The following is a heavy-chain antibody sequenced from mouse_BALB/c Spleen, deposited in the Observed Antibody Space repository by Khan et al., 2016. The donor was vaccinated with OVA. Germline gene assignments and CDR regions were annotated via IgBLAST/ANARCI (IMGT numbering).Heavy chain of an antibody. Sequence: QVQLKQSGPGLVQPSQSLSITCTVSGFSLTNFGVHWVRQSPGKGLEWLGVIWSGGSTYYNAAFKSRLSISKDNSKSQVFFQMNSLQANDTATYYCARREYLMTWFAYWGQGTLVTVSA. CDR1: GFSLTNFG. CDR2: IWSGGST. CDR3: ARREYLMTWFAY. J-gene: IGHJ3*01. V-gene: IGHV2-2*02.